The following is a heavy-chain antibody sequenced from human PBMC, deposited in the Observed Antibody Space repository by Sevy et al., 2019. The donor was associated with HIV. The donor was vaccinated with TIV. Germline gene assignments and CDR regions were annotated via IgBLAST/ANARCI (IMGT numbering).Heavy chain of an antibody. J-gene: IGHJ5*02. D-gene: IGHD2-8*02. CDR2: IRYDGSNK. CDR3: ARGTPAFCTGGVCFNWCDP. V-gene: IGHV3-30*02. Sequence: GGSLRLSCAASGITFGSYGMHWVRQAPGKGLEWVAFIRYDGSNKYYAESVKGRFTISRDNSKNTLYLQMNSLGAEDTAVYFCARGTPAFCTGGVCFNWCDPWGQGTLVTVSS. CDR1: GITFGSYG.